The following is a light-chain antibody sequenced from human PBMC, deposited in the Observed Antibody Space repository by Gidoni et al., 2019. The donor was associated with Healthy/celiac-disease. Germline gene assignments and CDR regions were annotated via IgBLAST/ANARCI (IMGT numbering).Light chain of an antibody. CDR2: QDS. V-gene: IGLV3-1*01. J-gene: IGLJ2*01. CDR3: QALDSSTDVV. CDR1: KLGDKY. Sequence: SYELTQPPSVFVPPGQTASITCTGDKLGDKYACWYQQKPGQSPVLVIYQDSKRPSGSPERFAGTNAGNTATLTISGTQAMDEADYYCQALDSSTDVVFGGGTKLTV.